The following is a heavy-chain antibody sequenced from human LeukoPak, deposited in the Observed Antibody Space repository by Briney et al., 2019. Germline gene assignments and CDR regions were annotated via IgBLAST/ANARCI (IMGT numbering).Heavy chain of an antibody. D-gene: IGHD3-9*01. V-gene: IGHV3-30*04. CDR2: ISYDGSNK. J-gene: IGHJ4*02. CDR3: AREYVPILTGYPYFDY. CDR1: GFTFSSYA. Sequence: GGSLRLSCAASGFTFSSYAMHWVRQAPGKGLEWVAVISYDGSNKYYADSVKGRFTISRDNSKNTLYLQMNSLRAEDTAVYYCAREYVPILTGYPYFDYWGQGTLVTVSS.